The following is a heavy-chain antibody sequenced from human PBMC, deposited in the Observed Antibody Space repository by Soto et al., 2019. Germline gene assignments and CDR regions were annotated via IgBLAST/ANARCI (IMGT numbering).Heavy chain of an antibody. V-gene: IGHV4-34*01. CDR1: GGSVSGDY. CDR3: ATGNVLMVYAIFDS. Sequence: SETLSLTCAVYGGSVSGDYWSWIRQPPGKGLEWIGEINHGGSTNYQPSLKTRHTISVDTSNNQFSLKLSSVTAADTAAYYCATGNVLMVYAIFDSWGQGTLVTVSS. D-gene: IGHD2-8*01. J-gene: IGHJ4*02. CDR2: INHGGST.